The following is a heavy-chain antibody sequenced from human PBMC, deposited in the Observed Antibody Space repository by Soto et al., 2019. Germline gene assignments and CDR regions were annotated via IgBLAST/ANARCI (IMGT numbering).Heavy chain of an antibody. J-gene: IGHJ6*02. CDR1: GVILRSGGHY. CDR2: SYYSGST. V-gene: IGHV4-31*02. Sequence: SETRSLXWTVSGVILRSGGHYRSRIRQHPGKGPEWSGYSYYSGSTYYNPSPKSRLTRSVDTSKHQFSLKLSSVTAADTAVYYCARDRVGATPVSGMDVWGQGTTVTVSS. CDR3: ARDRVGATPVSGMDV. D-gene: IGHD1-26*01.